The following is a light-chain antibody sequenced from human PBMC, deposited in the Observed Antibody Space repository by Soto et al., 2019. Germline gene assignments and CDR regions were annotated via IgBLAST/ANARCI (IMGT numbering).Light chain of an antibody. J-gene: IGKJ5*01. CDR2: GAS. CDR1: QSVGSA. Sequence: VLTQSPASLSVSPGQTATLSCRASQSVGSAFGWYQQKPGQAPRLLIYGASTRAAGIPARFRGGGSGADFTLTITRLQSEDFAIYYCQQYNAWPITFGQGTRLEIK. CDR3: QQYNAWPIT. V-gene: IGKV3-15*01.